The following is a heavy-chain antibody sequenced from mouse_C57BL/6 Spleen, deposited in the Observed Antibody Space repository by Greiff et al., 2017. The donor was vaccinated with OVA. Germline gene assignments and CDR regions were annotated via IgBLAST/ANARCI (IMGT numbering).Heavy chain of an antibody. CDR2: TNYDGSST. J-gene: IGHJ2*01. Sequence: EVTLVESEGGLLQPGRSLKLSCTASGFSFSDYYMAWVGQVPEKGLEWVANTNYDGSSTYYLDPLKSRFIISRYNAKNILYLQMSSLKSEDTATYYCARAATVEYFDYWGQGTTLTVSS. D-gene: IGHD1-1*01. V-gene: IGHV5-16*01. CDR3: ARAATVEYFDY. CDR1: GFSFSDYY.